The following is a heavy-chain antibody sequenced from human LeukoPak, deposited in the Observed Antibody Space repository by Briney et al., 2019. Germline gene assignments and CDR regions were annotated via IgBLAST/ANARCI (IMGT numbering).Heavy chain of an antibody. CDR3: AKDGRGDHDRSGYTSYFFNY. D-gene: IGHD3-22*01. J-gene: IGHJ4*02. V-gene: IGHV3-7*01. Sequence: GSLCLSCAASGFTFSSYWMSWLRPGPGHGLEGVANIYHDGNKISYVDPVKGRFSISRDNAKASLFLQMNSLRAEDTAVYYCAKDGRGDHDRSGYTSYFFNYWGQGTLVTVSS. CDR2: IYHDGNKI. CDR1: GFTFSSYW.